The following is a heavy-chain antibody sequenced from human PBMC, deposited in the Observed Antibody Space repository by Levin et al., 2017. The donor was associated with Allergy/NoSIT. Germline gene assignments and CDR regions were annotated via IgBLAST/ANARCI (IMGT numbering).Heavy chain of an antibody. V-gene: IGHV3-23*01. CDR2: IVDSGTNT. CDR1: GFTFSSYA. D-gene: IGHD3-10*01. CDR3: TKDDLFARGATYRYSGFDS. Sequence: PSETLSLTCAASGFTFSSYAMSWVRQAPGKGLEWVSGIVDSGTNTYYADSVKGRFTISRDNSKNTLNLQMNSLRAEDTAMYYCTKDDLFARGATYRYSGFDSWGQGTLVTVSS. J-gene: IGHJ4*02.